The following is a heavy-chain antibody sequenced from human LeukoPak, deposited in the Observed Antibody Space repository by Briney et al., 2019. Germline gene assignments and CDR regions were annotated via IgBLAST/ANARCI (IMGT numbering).Heavy chain of an antibody. CDR2: IYPGDSDT. Sequence: GESLKISCKSFGYSFTDHWVAWVRQMPGKGPEWMGIIYPGDSDTRYSPSFQGQVTISADKSISTAYLQWSSLKASDTAMYYCARGPSSGWSTYFDYWGQGTLVTVSS. V-gene: IGHV5-51*01. CDR3: ARGPSSGWSTYFDY. J-gene: IGHJ4*02. D-gene: IGHD6-19*01. CDR1: GYSFTDHW.